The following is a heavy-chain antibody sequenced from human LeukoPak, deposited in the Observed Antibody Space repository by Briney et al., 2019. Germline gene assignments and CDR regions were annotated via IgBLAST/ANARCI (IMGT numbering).Heavy chain of an antibody. V-gene: IGHV3-21*01. D-gene: IGHD1-26*01. CDR2: ITNSSSRT. Sequence: GGSLRLSCSASGFIFSTYNMNWVRQAPGKALEWVSSITNSSSRTFYADSVKGRYTISRDNAKNSLYLQMDSLRAEDTAVYYCARDPYSGGYGAYYYYYMDVWGKGTTVTVSS. CDR3: ARDPYSGGYGAYYYYYMDV. J-gene: IGHJ6*03. CDR1: GFIFSTYN.